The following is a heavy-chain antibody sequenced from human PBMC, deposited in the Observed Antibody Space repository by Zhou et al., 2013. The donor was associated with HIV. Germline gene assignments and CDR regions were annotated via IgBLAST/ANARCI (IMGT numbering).Heavy chain of an antibody. CDR3: ARDKDILTGLSAFDL. V-gene: IGHV1-2*02. CDR2: INPNSGGT. CDR1: GSTFTDYY. D-gene: IGHD3-9*01. Sequence: QVQLVQSGAEVKKPGASVKVSCKASGSTFTDYYVHWVRQAPGQGLEWMGWINPNSGGTNYAQIFQGRVTVTTDTSTSTAYMELRSLRSDDTAVYYCARDKDILTGLSAFDLWGQGTVVSVSS. J-gene: IGHJ3*01.